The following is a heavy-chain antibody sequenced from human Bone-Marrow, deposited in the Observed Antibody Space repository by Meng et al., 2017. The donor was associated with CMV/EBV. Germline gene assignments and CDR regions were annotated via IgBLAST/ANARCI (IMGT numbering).Heavy chain of an antibody. CDR1: GYTFTRYG. CDR3: ARGGVTYYYDSSHFSY. CDR2: ISGDNSRR. V-gene: IGHV1-18*01. J-gene: IGHJ4*02. Sequence: ASVKVSCKASGYTFTRYGISWVRQAPGQGLEWMGWISGDNSRRNYAQKFQGRVSMTTDTSTSTAYMDLRSLRSDDTAVYYCARGGVTYYYDSSHFSYWGQGTLVTVSS. D-gene: IGHD3-22*01.